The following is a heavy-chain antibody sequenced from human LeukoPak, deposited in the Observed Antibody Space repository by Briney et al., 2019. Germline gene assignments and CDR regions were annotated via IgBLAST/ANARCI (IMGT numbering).Heavy chain of an antibody. CDR3: ARDQGIEGSGKNWFDP. CDR2: IYSGGST. D-gene: IGHD3-10*01. Sequence: PGGSLRLSCAASGFTVSSNYMSWVRQAPGKGLEWVSVIYSGGSTYYADSVKGRFTISRDNAKKSLYLQMNNLRAEDTAIYYCARDQGIEGSGKNWFDPWGQGTLVTVSS. J-gene: IGHJ5*02. V-gene: IGHV3-53*01. CDR1: GFTVSSNY.